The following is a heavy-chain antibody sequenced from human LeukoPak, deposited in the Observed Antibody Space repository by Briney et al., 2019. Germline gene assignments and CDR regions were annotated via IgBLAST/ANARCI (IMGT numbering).Heavy chain of an antibody. V-gene: IGHV1-18*01. Sequence: GASVKVSCKASGYMFTRNGISWVRQAPGQGLEWMGWISAYNGNTKYAQKFQGRATMTADTSTSTAYMELRSLRSDDTAVYYCARVRSWLRFHYYYYMDVWGKGTTVTVSS. D-gene: IGHD5-12*01. CDR1: GYMFTRNG. J-gene: IGHJ6*03. CDR2: ISAYNGNT. CDR3: ARVRSWLRFHYYYYMDV.